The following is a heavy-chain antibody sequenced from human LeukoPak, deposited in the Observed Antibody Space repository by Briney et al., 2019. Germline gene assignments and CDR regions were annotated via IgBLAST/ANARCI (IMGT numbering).Heavy chain of an antibody. CDR1: GYTFAGYY. J-gene: IGHJ4*02. CDR2: INPNSGGT. V-gene: IGHV1-2*02. CDR3: ARDLAYGSGTPSDY. Sequence: ASVKVSCKASGYTFAGYYMHWVRQAPGQGLEWMGWINPNSGGTNYAQKFQGRVTMTRDTSISTAYMELSRLRSDDTAVYYCARDLAYGSGTPSDYWGQGTLVTVSS. D-gene: IGHD3-10*01.